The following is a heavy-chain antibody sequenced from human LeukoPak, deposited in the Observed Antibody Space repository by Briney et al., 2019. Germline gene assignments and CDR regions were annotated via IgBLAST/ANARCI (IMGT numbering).Heavy chain of an antibody. CDR1: GFTFSSYE. D-gene: IGHD3-22*01. Sequence: GGSLRLSCAASGFTFSSYEMNWVRQAPGRGLEWVSYISSSGSTIYYADSVKGRFTISRDNAKNSLYLQMNSLRAEDTAVYYCASSGYYAYYYYGMDVWGQGTTVTVSS. CDR3: ASSGYYAYYYYGMDV. CDR2: ISSSGSTI. J-gene: IGHJ6*02. V-gene: IGHV3-48*03.